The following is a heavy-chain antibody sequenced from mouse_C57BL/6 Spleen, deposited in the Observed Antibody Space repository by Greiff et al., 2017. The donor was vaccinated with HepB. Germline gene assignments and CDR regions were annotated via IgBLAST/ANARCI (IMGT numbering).Heavy chain of an antibody. D-gene: IGHD1-1*01. J-gene: IGHJ3*01. CDR3: ARHGLITTVVAPFAY. CDR2: ISGGGGNT. Sequence: EVKVEESGGGLVKPGGSLKLSCAASGFTFSSYTMSWVRQTPEKRLEWVATISGGGGNTYYPDSVKGRFTISRDNAKNTLYLQMSSLRSEDTALYYCARHGLITTVVAPFAYWGQGTLVTVSA. V-gene: IGHV5-9*01. CDR1: GFTFSSYT.